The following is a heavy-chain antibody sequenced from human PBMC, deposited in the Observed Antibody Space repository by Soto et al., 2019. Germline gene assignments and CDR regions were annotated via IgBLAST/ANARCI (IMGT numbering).Heavy chain of an antibody. CDR3: ARLGGASLHLGELSRTPRPYYYYYYMDV. V-gene: IGHV4-31*03. Sequence: SETLSLTCTVSGGSISSGGYYWSWIRQHPGKGLEWIGYIYYSGSTYYNPSLKSRVTISVDTSKNQFSLKLSSVTAADTAVYYCARLGGASLHLGELSRTPRPYYYYYYMDVWGKGTTVTVSS. J-gene: IGHJ6*03. D-gene: IGHD3-16*02. CDR1: GGSISSGGYY. CDR2: IYYSGST.